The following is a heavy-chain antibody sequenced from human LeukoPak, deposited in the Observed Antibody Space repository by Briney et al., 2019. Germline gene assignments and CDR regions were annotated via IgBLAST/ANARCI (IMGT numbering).Heavy chain of an antibody. V-gene: IGHV4-39*01. Sequence: SETLSLTCTVSGGSISSSSYYWGWIRQPPGKGLEWIGSIYYSGSTYYNPSLKSRVTISVDTSKNQFSLKLSSVTAADTAVYYCARQRYCSSTSCYMRWFDPWGQGTLVTVSS. D-gene: IGHD2-2*02. CDR2: IYYSGST. CDR3: ARQRYCSSTSCYMRWFDP. CDR1: GGSISSSSYY. J-gene: IGHJ5*02.